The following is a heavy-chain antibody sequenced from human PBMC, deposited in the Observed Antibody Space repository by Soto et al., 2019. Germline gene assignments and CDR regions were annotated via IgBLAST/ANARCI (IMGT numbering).Heavy chain of an antibody. V-gene: IGHV4-39*01. CDR2: IYYSGST. J-gene: IGHJ4*02. CDR1: GGSISSSSFY. CDR3: ARNRPFDY. Sequence: QLQLQESGPGLVKPSETLSLTCTVSGGSISSSSFYWGWIRQPPGKGLVWIGSIYYSGSTYYHPSLKRRVTISVDTSKNQFALKLSSVTAADTAVYYCARNRPFDYWGQGTLVTVSS.